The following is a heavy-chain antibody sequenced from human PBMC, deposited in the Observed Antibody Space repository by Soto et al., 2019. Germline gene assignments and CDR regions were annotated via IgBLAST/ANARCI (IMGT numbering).Heavy chain of an antibody. CDR3: ARHRGEGMYYYYGMDV. CDR2: IYPGDSDT. J-gene: IGHJ6*02. CDR1: GYSFANYW. Sequence: PGESLKISCKGSGYSFANYWIGWVRQMPGKGLEWMGIIYPGDSDTRYSPSFQGQVTISADKSISTAYLQWSSLKASDTAIYYCARHRGEGMYYYYGMDVWGQGTTVTVSS. V-gene: IGHV5-51*01.